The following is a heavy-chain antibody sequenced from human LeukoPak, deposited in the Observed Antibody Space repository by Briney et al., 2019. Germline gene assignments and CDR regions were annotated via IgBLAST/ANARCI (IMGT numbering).Heavy chain of an antibody. Sequence: GGSLRLSCAASGYTFDDYGMSWVRQAPGKGLERVSGINWNGGSRGYGDFVKGRFTISRDNTKNSLYLQMNSLRAEDTALYHCARATWSNGLYYFDNWGQGTLVTVSS. CDR3: ARATWSNGLYYFDN. D-gene: IGHD3-3*01. CDR2: INWNGGSR. J-gene: IGHJ4*02. CDR1: GYTFDDYG. V-gene: IGHV3-20*01.